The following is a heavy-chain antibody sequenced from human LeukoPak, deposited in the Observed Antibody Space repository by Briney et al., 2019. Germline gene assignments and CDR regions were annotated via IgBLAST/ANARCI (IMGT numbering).Heavy chain of an antibody. V-gene: IGHV4-59*08. CDR3: ASNYYGSGSLDY. CDR1: GGSIRGYF. Sequence: SETLSLTCTVSGGSIRGYFWSWIRQPPGKGLEWIGYLYYSVRTNYNPSLTSRVTISVHTSKNQFSLKLSSVTAADTAVYYCASNYYGSGSLDYWGQGNLVTVS. J-gene: IGHJ4*02. CDR2: LYYSVRT. D-gene: IGHD3-10*01.